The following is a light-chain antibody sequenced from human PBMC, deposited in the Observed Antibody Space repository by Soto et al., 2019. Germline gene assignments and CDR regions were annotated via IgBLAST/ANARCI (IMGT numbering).Light chain of an antibody. J-gene: IGKJ4*01. CDR3: LQYHGFPLA. Sequence: AIQMTQSPSSLSASVGNRVTITCRATKAIRDELGWYQQKPGKAPKLLIYAASSLQSEVPSRFSGSGSGTDVTLTISSLQPEDFATYYCLQYHGFPLAFGGGTKVEIK. V-gene: IGKV1-6*01. CDR2: AAS. CDR1: KAIRDE.